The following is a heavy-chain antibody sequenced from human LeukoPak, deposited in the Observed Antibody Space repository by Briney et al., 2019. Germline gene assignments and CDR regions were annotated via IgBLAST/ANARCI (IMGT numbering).Heavy chain of an antibody. CDR1: GFTFSSYA. Sequence: GGSLRLSRAASGFTFSSYAMSWVRQAPGKGLEWVGFIESKAYGGTTEYAASVKGRFTISRDDSKSIAYLQMNSLKTEDTAVYYCAGCGGDCWRIWFDPWGQGTLVTVSS. D-gene: IGHD2-21*02. V-gene: IGHV3-49*04. CDR2: IESKAYGGTT. CDR3: AGCGGDCWRIWFDP. J-gene: IGHJ5*02.